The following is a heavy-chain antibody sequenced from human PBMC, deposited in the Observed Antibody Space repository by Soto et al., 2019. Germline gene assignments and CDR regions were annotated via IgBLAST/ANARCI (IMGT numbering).Heavy chain of an antibody. CDR2: ISYDGSNK. CDR3: ARDGCSSTSCSHYYGMDV. D-gene: IGHD2-2*01. Sequence: GGSLRLSCAASGFTFSSYAMHWVRQAPGKGLEWVAVISYDGSNKYYADSVKGRFTISRDNSKNTLYLQMNSLRAEDTAVYYCARDGCSSTSCSHYYGMDVWGQGTTVTVSS. V-gene: IGHV3-30-3*01. CDR1: GFTFSSYA. J-gene: IGHJ6*02.